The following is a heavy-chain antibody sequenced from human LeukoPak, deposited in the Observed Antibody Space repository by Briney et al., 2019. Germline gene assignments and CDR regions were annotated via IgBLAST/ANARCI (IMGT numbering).Heavy chain of an antibody. J-gene: IGHJ1*01. V-gene: IGHV1-2*02. Sequence: ASVKVSCKASGYTFTGYYMHWVRQAPGQGLEWMGWINPNSGGTNYAQKFQGRVTMTRDTSTSTAYMELSRLRSDDTAVYYCASFRGKVVPAAISEYFQHWGQGTLVTVSS. CDR3: ASFRGKVVPAAISEYFQH. D-gene: IGHD2-2*01. CDR2: INPNSGGT. CDR1: GYTFTGYY.